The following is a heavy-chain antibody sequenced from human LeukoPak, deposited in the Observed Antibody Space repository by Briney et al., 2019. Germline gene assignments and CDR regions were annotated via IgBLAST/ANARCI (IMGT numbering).Heavy chain of an antibody. CDR1: GGSISSGDYY. J-gene: IGHJ5*02. D-gene: IGHD1-1*01. V-gene: IGHV4-30-4*08. CDR2: IYYSGST. Sequence: SRTLSLTCTVSGGSISSGDYYWSWIRQPPGKGLEWIGYIYYSGSTYDNPSLNSRVTISVDTSKNQFSLKLSSVTAADTAVYYCARDRGTGTRFDPWGQGTLVTVSS. CDR3: ARDRGTGTRFDP.